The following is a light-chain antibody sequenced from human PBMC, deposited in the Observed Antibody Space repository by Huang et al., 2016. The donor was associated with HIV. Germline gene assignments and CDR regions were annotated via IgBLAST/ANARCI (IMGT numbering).Light chain of an antibody. CDR2: WAS. CDR3: QQYYSTPPT. CDR1: QSVLYSSNNKNY. J-gene: IGKJ4*01. Sequence: IVMTQSPDSLAVSLGERATIHCKSSQSVLYSSNNKNYLAWYQQKPGQPPKLLIYWASTREYGVPDRFSGSGSGTDFTLTISSLQAEDVAVYYCQQYYSTPPTFGGGTKVEIK. V-gene: IGKV4-1*01.